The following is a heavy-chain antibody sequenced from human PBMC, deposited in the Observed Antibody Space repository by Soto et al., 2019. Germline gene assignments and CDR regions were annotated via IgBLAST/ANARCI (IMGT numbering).Heavy chain of an antibody. CDR1: GYDFTAYD. J-gene: IGHJ6*02. Sequence: QVQLVQSGAEVKQSGASVKVSCKASGYDFTAYDINWVRQASGQGLEWMGWMNPINGATGSARRFQGRVSWTRNTATGTAYLELTSLRSDDSAVYYCGRGPSPRAPAGGTPYYYAMDVWGQGTTVTVSS. V-gene: IGHV1-8*02. CDR3: GRGPSPRAPAGGTPYYYAMDV. CDR2: MNPINGAT. D-gene: IGHD6-13*01.